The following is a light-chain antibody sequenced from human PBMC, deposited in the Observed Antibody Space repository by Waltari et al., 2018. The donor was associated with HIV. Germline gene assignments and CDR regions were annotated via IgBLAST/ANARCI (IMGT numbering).Light chain of an antibody. V-gene: IGLV2-8*01. CDR3: SSYAGSNAVV. CDR1: SSDVGGYNY. J-gene: IGLJ2*01. CDR2: EVS. Sequence: QSALTQPPSASGSPGQSVTISCTGTSSDVGGYNYVSWYQQHPGKAPKLMIYEVSRRPSGVTDRCAGSKSGNTASLTVSGLQAEDEADYYCSSYAGSNAVVFGGGTKLTVL.